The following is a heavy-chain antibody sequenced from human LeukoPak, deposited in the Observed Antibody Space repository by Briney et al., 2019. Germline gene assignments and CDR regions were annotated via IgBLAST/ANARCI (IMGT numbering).Heavy chain of an antibody. D-gene: IGHD3-22*01. V-gene: IGHV3-23*01. CDR3: AFPTIGVAMFCAFDI. CDR2: ISGRGANK. J-gene: IGHJ3*02. Sequence: GGPVRLSCSASGFTFSNCRMSGVPQAPGKGLEWVSAISGRGANKYYADSEKGRFTISRDNYKTTLYLQINSLRAEDTAVNSCAFPTIGVAMFCAFDIWGQGTMVTVSS. CDR1: GFTFSNCR.